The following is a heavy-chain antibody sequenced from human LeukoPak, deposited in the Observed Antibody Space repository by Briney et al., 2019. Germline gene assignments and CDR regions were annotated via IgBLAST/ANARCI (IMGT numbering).Heavy chain of an antibody. CDR2: MNPNSGNT. CDR3: ARPGAGYSSSSGRDPGFDY. D-gene: IGHD6-6*01. Sequence: GASVKVSCKASGGTFTSYDINWVRQATGQGLEWMGWMNPNSGNTGYAQKFQGRVTITRNTSISTAYMELSSLRSEDTAVYYCARPGAGYSSSSGRDPGFDYWGQGTLVTVSS. V-gene: IGHV1-8*03. CDR1: GGTFTSYD. J-gene: IGHJ4*02.